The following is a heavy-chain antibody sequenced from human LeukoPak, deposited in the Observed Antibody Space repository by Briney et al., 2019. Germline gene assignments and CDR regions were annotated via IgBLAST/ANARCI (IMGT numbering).Heavy chain of an antibody. CDR2: ISGSGGST. D-gene: IGHD3-9*01. J-gene: IGHJ4*02. Sequence: GGSLRLSCAASGFTFSSYAMSWVRQAPGKGLEWVSAISGSGGSTYYADSVKGRFTISRDNSKNTLYLQMNSLGAEDTAVYYCAKDYDILTGYPYYFDYWGQGTLVTVSS. CDR1: GFTFSSYA. V-gene: IGHV3-23*01. CDR3: AKDYDILTGYPYYFDY.